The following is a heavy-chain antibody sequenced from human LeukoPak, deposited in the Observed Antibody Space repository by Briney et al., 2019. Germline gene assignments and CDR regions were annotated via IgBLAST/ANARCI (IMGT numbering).Heavy chain of an antibody. Sequence: GSSVKVSCKASGGTFSSYAISWVRQAPGQGLEWMGWINPNSGNTGYAQKFQGRVTMTRNTSISTAYMELSSLRSEDTAVYYCARVVTSVDVWGQGTTVTVSS. D-gene: IGHD2/OR15-2a*01. CDR2: INPNSGNT. CDR3: ARVVTSVDV. CDR1: GGTFSSYA. J-gene: IGHJ6*02. V-gene: IGHV1-8*02.